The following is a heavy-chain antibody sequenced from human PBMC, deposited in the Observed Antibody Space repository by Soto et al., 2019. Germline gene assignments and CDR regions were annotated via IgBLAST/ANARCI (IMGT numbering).Heavy chain of an antibody. CDR3: CIGSWSAETFDV. CDR2: IIPMLTVT. Sequence: QVHLIQSGAEVKKPGSSVKVSCKAAGGTFNTYTLIWVRQAPGHGLEWMGRIIPMLTVTNSAQKFQGRLTLTADKSTGTAFMELTSLRSDATVVYYCCIGSWSAETFDVWGQGTMVTVSS. J-gene: IGHJ3*01. V-gene: IGHV1-69*02. CDR1: GGTFNTYT. D-gene: IGHD2-2*01.